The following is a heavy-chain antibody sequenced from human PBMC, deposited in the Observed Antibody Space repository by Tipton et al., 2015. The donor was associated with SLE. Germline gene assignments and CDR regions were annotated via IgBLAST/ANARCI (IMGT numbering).Heavy chain of an antibody. CDR2: INHDGSST. D-gene: IGHD3-10*01. CDR1: GFTFSTQW. Sequence: SLRLSCAASGFTFSTQWMYWVRLGPGKGLEWVSRINHDGSSTVYADSVKGRFTISRDNAKNTLDLQMNTLRPEDTGFYYCARDLRFYGSGSRYYFDHWGQGTSVTVSP. CDR3: ARDLRFYGSGSRYYFDH. V-gene: IGHV3-74*01. J-gene: IGHJ4*02.